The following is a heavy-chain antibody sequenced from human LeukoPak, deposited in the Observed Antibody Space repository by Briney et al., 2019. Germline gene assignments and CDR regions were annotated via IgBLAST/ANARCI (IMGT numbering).Heavy chain of an antibody. CDR1: GYTFTGYY. D-gene: IGHD2-15*01. J-gene: IGHJ4*02. CDR2: INPNSGGT. V-gene: IGHV1-2*02. CDR3: AIGYRSGGSCYPHDY. Sequence: GASVKVSCKASGYTFTGYYMHWVRQAPGQGLEWMGWINPNSGGTNYAQKFQGRVTMTRDTSISTAYMELSRLRSDDTAVYYCAIGYRSGGSCYPHDYWGQGTLVTVSS.